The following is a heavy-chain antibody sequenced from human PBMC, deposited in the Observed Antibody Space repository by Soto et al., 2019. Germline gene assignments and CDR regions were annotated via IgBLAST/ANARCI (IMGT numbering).Heavy chain of an antibody. Sequence: SVKVSCKASGGTFSSYAISWVRQAPGQGLEWMGGIIPIFGTANYAQKFQGRVTITADKSTSTAYMELSSLRSEDTAVYYCARDEGRRRYFDWLLIGYYYGMDVWGQGTTVTVSS. J-gene: IGHJ6*02. V-gene: IGHV1-69*06. CDR2: IIPIFGTA. CDR1: GGTFSSYA. D-gene: IGHD3-9*01. CDR3: ARDEGRRRYFDWLLIGYYYGMDV.